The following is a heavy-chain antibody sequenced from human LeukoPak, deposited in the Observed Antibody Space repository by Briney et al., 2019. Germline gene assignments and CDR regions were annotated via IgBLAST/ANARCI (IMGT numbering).Heavy chain of an antibody. J-gene: IGHJ5*02. CDR3: ARDNSTHERGWWFDP. Sequence: RVASVKVSCKSSGYSFTGHYMHWVRQAPGQGLEWMGVINPRGMSTIYAEKFQGRIIMTRDLSTTTDYMELSSLKSDDTAVYYCARDNSTHERGWWFDPWGQGTLVTVSS. V-gene: IGHV1-46*01. CDR1: GYSFTGHY. CDR2: INPRGMST. D-gene: IGHD1-1*01.